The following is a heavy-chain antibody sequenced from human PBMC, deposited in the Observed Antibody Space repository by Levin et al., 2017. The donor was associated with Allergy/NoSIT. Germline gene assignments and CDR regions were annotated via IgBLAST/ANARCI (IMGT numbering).Heavy chain of an antibody. V-gene: IGHV5-51*01. Sequence: GESLKISCQGSGYSFTSYWIGWVRQMPGKGLEWMGIIYPGDSDTRYSPSFQGQVTISADQSISTAYLQYSRLEASATAIYYCARRGTRDYYYYMDVWGKGTTVTVSS. D-gene: IGHD1-1*01. CDR1: GYSFTSYW. CDR2: IYPGDSDT. J-gene: IGHJ6*03. CDR3: ARRGTRDYYYYMDV.